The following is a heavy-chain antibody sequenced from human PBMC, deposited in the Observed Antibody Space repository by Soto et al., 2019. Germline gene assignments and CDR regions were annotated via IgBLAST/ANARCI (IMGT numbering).Heavy chain of an antibody. CDR3: AKNGQPPYYYYGMDV. CDR1: GYTFTRYG. J-gene: IGHJ6*02. Sequence: ASVKVSCKASGYTFTRYGTSWVRQAPEQGLEWMGWISGYNVDTNYAQKFQGRVTMTIDTSTLTTYMELRSLTSDDTAVYYCAKNGQPPYYYYGMDVWGQGTTVTVSS. D-gene: IGHD2-8*01. V-gene: IGHV1-18*01. CDR2: ISGYNVDT.